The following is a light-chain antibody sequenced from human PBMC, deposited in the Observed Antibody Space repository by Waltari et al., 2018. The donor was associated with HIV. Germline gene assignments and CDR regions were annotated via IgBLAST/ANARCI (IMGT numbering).Light chain of an antibody. CDR2: WAS. V-gene: IGKV4-1*01. J-gene: IGKJ4*01. CDR3: QQYFRIPPT. CDR1: RSILYSSDNRNY. Sequence: DIVMTQSPDSLPVSLGERATINCTSSRSILYSSDNRNYLAWYQQKPRQPPKLLISWASTRESGVPDRFSGNGSGTDFTLTITRPQAEDVAVYHCQQYFRIPPTFGGGTKVEIK.